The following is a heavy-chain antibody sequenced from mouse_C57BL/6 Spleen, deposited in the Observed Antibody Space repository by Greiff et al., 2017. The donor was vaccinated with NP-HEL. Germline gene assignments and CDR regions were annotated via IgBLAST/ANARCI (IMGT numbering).Heavy chain of an antibody. V-gene: IGHV1-54*01. Sequence: QVHVKQSGAELVRPGTSVKVSCKASGYAFTNYLIEWVKQRPGQGLEWIGVINPGSGGTNYNEKFKGKATLTADKSSSTAYMQLSSLTSEDSAVYVCAREGGNYDAMDYWGQGTSVTVSS. CDR2: INPGSGGT. CDR1: GYAFTNYL. D-gene: IGHD2-1*01. J-gene: IGHJ4*01. CDR3: AREGGNYDAMDY.